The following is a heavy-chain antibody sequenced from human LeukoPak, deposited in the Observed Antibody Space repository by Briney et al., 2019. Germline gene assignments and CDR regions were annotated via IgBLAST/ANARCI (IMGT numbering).Heavy chain of an antibody. V-gene: IGHV3-30-3*01. CDR2: ISYDGNNK. CDR1: GFTFSSYA. J-gene: IGHJ4*02. Sequence: GGSLRLSCAASGFTFSSYAMHWVRQAPGKGLEWVAVISYDGNNKYYANSVKGRFTISRDNSKNTLYLQMNSLRAEDTAVYYCTRERDLSLYYFDYWGQGTLVTVSS. CDR3: TRERDLSLYYFDY.